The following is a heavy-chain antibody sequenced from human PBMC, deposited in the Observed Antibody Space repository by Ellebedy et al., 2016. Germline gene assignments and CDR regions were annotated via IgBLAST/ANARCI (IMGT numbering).Heavy chain of an antibody. Sequence: SETLSLXCTVSGGSISGYYWSWIRHPAGKGLEWIGRIYTSGNTDYNPSLKSRVTMSVDTSKNQFSLRLSSVTAADTALYYCARDADTSGFDYWGQGTLVTVSS. V-gene: IGHV4-4*07. D-gene: IGHD6-19*01. CDR3: ARDADTSGFDY. J-gene: IGHJ4*02. CDR2: IYTSGNT. CDR1: GGSISGYY.